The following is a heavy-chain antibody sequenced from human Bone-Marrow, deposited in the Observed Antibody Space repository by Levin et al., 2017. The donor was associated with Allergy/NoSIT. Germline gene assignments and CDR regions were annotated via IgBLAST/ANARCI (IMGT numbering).Heavy chain of an antibody. V-gene: IGHV4-34*01. CDR1: GGSFSGYY. J-gene: IGHJ3*02. CDR2: INHSGST. CDR3: ARGVSCSGGSCYKLAFDI. Sequence: GSLRLSCAVYGGSFSGYYWSWIRQPPGKGLEWIGEINHSGSTNYNPSLKSRVTISVDTSKNQFSLKLSSVTAADTAVYYCARGVSCSGGSCYKLAFDIWGQGTMVTVSS. D-gene: IGHD2-15*01.